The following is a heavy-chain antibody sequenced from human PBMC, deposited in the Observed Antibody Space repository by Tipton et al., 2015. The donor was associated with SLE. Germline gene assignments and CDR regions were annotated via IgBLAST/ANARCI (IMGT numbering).Heavy chain of an antibody. CDR3: ARGRFPAAGTAFDI. J-gene: IGHJ3*02. V-gene: IGHV4-59*11. Sequence: LRLSCTVSGGSISSHYWSWIRQPPGKGPEWIGSIYYSGSTNYNPSLKSRVTISVDTSKNQFSLKLSSVTAADTAVYYCARGRFPAAGTAFDIWGQGTMVTVSS. CDR2: IYYSGST. CDR1: GGSISSHY. D-gene: IGHD6-13*01.